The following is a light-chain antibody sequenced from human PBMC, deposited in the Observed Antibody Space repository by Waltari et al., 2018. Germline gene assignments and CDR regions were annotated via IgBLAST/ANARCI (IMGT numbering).Light chain of an antibody. Sequence: DIQMTQSPSSLSASLGDRVTITCRASQTIRSYLNWYQQKPGKAPKLLIYGASILQSGVPSRFSGSGSGTDFTLTISSLQPEDFATYFCQQSDRTPRLFTFGPGTKVDVK. J-gene: IGKJ3*01. V-gene: IGKV1-39*01. CDR1: QTIRSY. CDR3: QQSDRTPRLFT. CDR2: GAS.